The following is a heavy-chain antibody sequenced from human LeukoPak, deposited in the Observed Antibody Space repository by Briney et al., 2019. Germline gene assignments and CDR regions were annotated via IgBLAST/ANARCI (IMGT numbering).Heavy chain of an antibody. CDR1: GGSISSSSYY. V-gene: IGHV4-39*01. CDR3: ARRGSITIFGVATTNWFDP. Sequence: PSETLSLTCTVSGGSISSSSYYWGWIRQPPGKGLEWIGSIYYSGSTYYNPSLKSRVTISVDTSKNQFSLKLTSVTAADTAVYYCARRGSITIFGVATTNWFDPWGQGTLVTVSS. J-gene: IGHJ5*02. CDR2: IYYSGST. D-gene: IGHD3-3*01.